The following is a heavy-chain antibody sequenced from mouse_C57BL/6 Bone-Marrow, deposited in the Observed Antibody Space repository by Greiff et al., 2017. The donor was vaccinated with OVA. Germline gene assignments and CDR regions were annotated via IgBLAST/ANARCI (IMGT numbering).Heavy chain of an antibody. V-gene: IGHV3-6*01. CDR2: ISYDGSN. Sequence: EESGPGLVKPSQSLSLTCSVTGYSITSGYYWNWIRQFPGNKLEWMGYISYDGSNNYNPSLKNRISITRDTSKNQFFLKLNSVTTEDTATYYCARGYYGSTFDYWGQGTTLTVSS. CDR3: ARGYYGSTFDY. J-gene: IGHJ2*01. CDR1: GYSITSGYY. D-gene: IGHD1-1*01.